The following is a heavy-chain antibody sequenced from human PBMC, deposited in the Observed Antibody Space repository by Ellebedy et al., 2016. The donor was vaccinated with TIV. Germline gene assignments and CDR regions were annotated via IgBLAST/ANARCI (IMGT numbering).Heavy chain of an antibody. Sequence: ASVKVSCKASGGTFSSYAISWVRQAPGQGLEWMGRIIPILGIANYAQKFQGRVTITADKSTSTAYMELSSLRSEDTAVYYCARDLVDTATGRYYYYGMDVWGQGTTVTVSS. CDR2: IIPILGIA. J-gene: IGHJ6*02. CDR3: ARDLVDTATGRYYYYGMDV. D-gene: IGHD5-18*01. CDR1: GGTFSSYA. V-gene: IGHV1-69*04.